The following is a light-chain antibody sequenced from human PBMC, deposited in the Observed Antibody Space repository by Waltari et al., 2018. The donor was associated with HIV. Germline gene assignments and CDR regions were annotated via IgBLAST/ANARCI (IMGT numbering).Light chain of an antibody. CDR2: KDT. CDR3: VGWDSRLRGYV. Sequence: QSVLTQPPSASGAPGQRVTIPCSGSIPHIENANVYWYQQFPGAAPKLLIYKDTQRPSGVPDRFTGSKSGTSASLAIGGLRSDDEADYYCVGWDSRLRGYVFGAGTKVTVL. CDR1: IPHIENAN. V-gene: IGLV1-47*01. J-gene: IGLJ1*01.